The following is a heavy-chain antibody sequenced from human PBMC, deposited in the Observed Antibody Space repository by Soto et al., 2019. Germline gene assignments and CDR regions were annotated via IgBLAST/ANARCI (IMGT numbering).Heavy chain of an antibody. V-gene: IGHV5-51*01. CDR3: GRRLMISRGRPSDSSVNWFDP. CDR2: IYPGDSDT. CDR1: GYSFTSYW. Sequence: GESLKISCKGSGYSFTSYWIGWVRQMPGKGLEWMGIIYPGDSDTRYSPSFQGQVTISADKSISTAYLQWSSLKASDTALYYFGRRLMISRGRPSDSSVNWFDPWGQGTLVTVSS. D-gene: IGHD3-22*01. J-gene: IGHJ5*02.